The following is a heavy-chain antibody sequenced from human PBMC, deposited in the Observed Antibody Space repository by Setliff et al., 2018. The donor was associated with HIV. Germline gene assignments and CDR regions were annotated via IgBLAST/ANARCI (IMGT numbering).Heavy chain of an antibody. CDR1: GFTFSSYW. V-gene: IGHV3-7*01. J-gene: IGHJ3*02. CDR2: IKQDGSEK. CDR3: ARSFWGFGRKAASDI. D-gene: IGHD3-16*01. Sequence: GGSLRLSCAASGFTFSSYWMNWVRQAPGKGLEWVANIKQDGSEKYYVDSVKGRFTISRDNAKNSLYLQMNSLRAEDTAVNYGARSFWGFGRKAASDIWGQGTMVTVSS.